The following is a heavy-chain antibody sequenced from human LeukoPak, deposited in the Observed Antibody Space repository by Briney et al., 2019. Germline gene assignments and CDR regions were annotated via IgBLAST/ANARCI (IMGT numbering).Heavy chain of an antibody. V-gene: IGHV3-23*01. CDR2: ISGSGGST. J-gene: IGHJ4*02. CDR1: GFTFNTYA. Sequence: GGSLRLSCAASGFTFNTYAMGWVRQAPGKGLXXXXXISGSGGSTYYADSVKGRFTISRDNSKNTLYLQIHSLRAEDTAVYYCAKGKGSSSSSIDWWGQGTLVTVSS. D-gene: IGHD6-6*01. CDR3: AKGKGSSSSSIDW.